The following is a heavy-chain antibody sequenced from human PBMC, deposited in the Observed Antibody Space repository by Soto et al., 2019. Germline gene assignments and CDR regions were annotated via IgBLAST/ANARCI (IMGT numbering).Heavy chain of an antibody. CDR3: ASWDFWSGTIPMDV. CDR2: IYHSGST. V-gene: IGHV4-4*02. Sequence: KASETLSLTCAVSGGSISSSNWWSWVRQPPGKGLEWIGEIYHSGSTNYNPSLKSRVTISVDKSKNQFSLKLSSVTAADTAVYYCASWDFWSGTIPMDVWGQGTTVTVSS. CDR1: GGSISSSNW. J-gene: IGHJ6*02. D-gene: IGHD3-3*01.